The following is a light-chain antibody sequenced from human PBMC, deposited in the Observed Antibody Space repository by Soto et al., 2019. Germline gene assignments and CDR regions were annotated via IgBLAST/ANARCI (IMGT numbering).Light chain of an antibody. V-gene: IGLV2-14*03. J-gene: IGLJ1*01. Sequence: QSVLTQPASVSGSPGQSITISCTGTISDVGSYNYVSWYQQYPGKDPKLMIYDVSTRPSGVSDRFSGSKSGNTASPPIYGLRAEDEADYYCGSYTTSSNYVFGTGTKVTDL. CDR2: DVS. CDR3: GSYTTSSNYV. CDR1: ISDVGSYNY.